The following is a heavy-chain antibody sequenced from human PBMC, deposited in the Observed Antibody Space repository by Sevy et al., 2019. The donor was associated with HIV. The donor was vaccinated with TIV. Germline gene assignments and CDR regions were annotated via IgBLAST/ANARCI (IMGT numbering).Heavy chain of an antibody. D-gene: IGHD3-22*01. J-gene: IGHJ3*02. CDR1: GFTFSSYA. CDR2: ISGSGGST. Sequence: GGSLRLSCAASGFTFSSYAMSWVRQAPGKGLEWVSAISGSGGSTYYADSVKGRFTISRDNSKNTLYLQMNSLRAEDTAVYYCAKDRDNDSSGKGAFDIWGQGTMVTVSS. CDR3: AKDRDNDSSGKGAFDI. V-gene: IGHV3-23*01.